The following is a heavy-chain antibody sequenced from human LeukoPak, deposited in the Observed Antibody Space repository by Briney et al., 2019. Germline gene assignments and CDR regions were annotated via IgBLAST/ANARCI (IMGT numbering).Heavy chain of an antibody. CDR2: ISSSSSYI. J-gene: IGHJ4*02. CDR3: ARVRAQTSGSRLPFDY. CDR1: GFTFSSYS. Sequence: GGSLRLSCAASGFTFSSYSMNWVRQAPGKGLEWVSSISSSSSYIYYADSVKGRFTISRDNAKNSLYLQMNSLRAEDTAVYYCARVRAQTSGSRLPFDYWGQGTLVTVSS. V-gene: IGHV3-21*01. D-gene: IGHD6-25*01.